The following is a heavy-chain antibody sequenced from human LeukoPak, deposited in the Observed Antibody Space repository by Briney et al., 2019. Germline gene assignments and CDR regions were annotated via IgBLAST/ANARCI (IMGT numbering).Heavy chain of an antibody. D-gene: IGHD4-17*01. Sequence: PGGSLRLSCSASGFTFSSYAMHWVRQAPGKGLEYVSAISSDGGSTYYADSVKGRFTISRDNSKNTLYLQMSSLRAEDTAVYYCARALSDYDFDYWGQGTLVTVSS. V-gene: IGHV3-64D*06. CDR2: ISSDGGST. CDR3: ARALSDYDFDY. CDR1: GFTFSSYA. J-gene: IGHJ4*02.